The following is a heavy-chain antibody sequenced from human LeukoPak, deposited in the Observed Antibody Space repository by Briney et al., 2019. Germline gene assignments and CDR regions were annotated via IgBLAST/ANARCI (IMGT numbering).Heavy chain of an antibody. CDR3: ARGVDCSSTSCYSDNWSDP. CDR2: INHSGST. D-gene: IGHD2-2*01. V-gene: IGHV4-34*01. CDR1: GGSFSGYY. J-gene: IGHJ5*02. Sequence: PSETLSLTCAVYGGSFSGYYWSWIRQPPGKGLEWIGEINHSGSTNYNPSLKSRVTISVDTSKNQFSLKLSSVTAADTAVYYCARGVDCSSTSCYSDNWSDPWGQGTLVTVSS.